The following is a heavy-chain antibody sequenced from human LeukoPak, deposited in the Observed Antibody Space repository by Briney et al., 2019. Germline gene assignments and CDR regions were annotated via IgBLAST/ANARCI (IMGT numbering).Heavy chain of an antibody. D-gene: IGHD1-26*01. V-gene: IGHV1-2*02. J-gene: IGHJ4*02. CDR2: INPNSGGT. CDR3: ARDMESGSYSGDY. CDR1: GYTFAGYY. Sequence: ASVKVSCKASGYTFAGYYMHWVRQAPGQGLEWMGWINPNSGGTNYAQKFQGRVTMTRDTSISTAYMELSRLRSDDTAVYYCARDMESGSYSGDYWGQGTLVTVSS.